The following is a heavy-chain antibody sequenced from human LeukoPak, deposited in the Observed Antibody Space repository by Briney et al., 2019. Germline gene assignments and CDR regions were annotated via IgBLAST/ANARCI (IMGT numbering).Heavy chain of an antibody. CDR2: MNPNSGNT. CDR3: ARGSSEKYCCGGSCYLYYYGMDV. V-gene: IGHV1-8*01. D-gene: IGHD2-15*01. CDR1: GYTFTSYD. Sequence: ASVKVSCKASGYTFTSYDINWVRQATGQGLEWMGWMNPNSGNTGYAQKFQGRVTMTRNTSISTAYMELSSLRSEDTAVYYCARGSSEKYCCGGSCYLYYYGMDVWGQGTTVTVSS. J-gene: IGHJ6*02.